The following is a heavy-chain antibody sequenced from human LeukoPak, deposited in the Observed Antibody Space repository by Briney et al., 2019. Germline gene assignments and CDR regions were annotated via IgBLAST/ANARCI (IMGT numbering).Heavy chain of an antibody. CDR1: GGSFSGCY. J-gene: IGHJ4*02. CDR2: IDQSGTT. CDR3: ARVPHYYFGYGYFDT. D-gene: IGHD3-10*01. V-gene: IGHV4-34*01. Sequence: SETLSLTCVVYGGSFSGCYWSWIRQPPGKGLEWIGEIDQSGTTNYNPSLKSRVTISIDTSKKQFSLTLTSMTAADTAVYYCARVPHYYFGYGYFDTWGQGTRGTVSS.